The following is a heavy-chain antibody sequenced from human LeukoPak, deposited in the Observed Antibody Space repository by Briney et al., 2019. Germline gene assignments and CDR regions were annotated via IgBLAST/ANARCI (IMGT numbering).Heavy chain of an antibody. CDR1: GYTFTGYY. J-gene: IGHJ4*02. D-gene: IGHD2-15*01. Sequence: ASVKVSCKASGYTFTGYYMHWVRQAPGQGLEWMGWINSNSGDTNYAQKFQGRVTMTRNTSISTAYMELSSLRSEDTAVYYCARAGGYCGRISCPYYFDYWGQGSLVAVSS. CDR2: INSNSGDT. CDR3: ARAGGYCGRISCPYYFDY. V-gene: IGHV1-2*02.